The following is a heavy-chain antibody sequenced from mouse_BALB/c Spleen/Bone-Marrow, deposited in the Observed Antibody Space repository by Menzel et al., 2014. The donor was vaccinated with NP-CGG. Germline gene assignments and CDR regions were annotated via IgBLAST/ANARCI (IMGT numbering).Heavy chain of an antibody. V-gene: IGHV4-1*02. CDR2: INPDSSTI. J-gene: IGHJ1*01. D-gene: IGHD1-1*01. CDR1: GFDFSRYW. CDR3: ARRSYYGNLFV. Sequence: EVMLVESGGGLVQPGGSLKLSCAASGFDFSRYWMSWVRQVPGKGLEWIGEINPDSSTINYTPSLKDKFIISRDNARNTLYLQMSRVRSEDSALYYCARRSYYGNLFVWGAGTTVTVSS.